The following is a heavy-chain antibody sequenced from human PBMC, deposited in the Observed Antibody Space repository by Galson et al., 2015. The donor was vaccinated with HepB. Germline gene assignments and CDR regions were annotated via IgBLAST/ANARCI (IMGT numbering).Heavy chain of an antibody. V-gene: IGHV1-69*13. CDR2: IIPIFGTA. CDR3: ARTHLCYTSCFTYYYYMDV. Sequence: QSGAEVKKPGASVKVSCKASGGTFSSYAISWVRQAPGQGLEWMGGIIPIFGTANYAQKFQGRVTITADESTSTAYIELSSLRSEDTAVYYCARTHLCYTSCFTYYYYMDVWGKGTTVTVSS. J-gene: IGHJ6*03. D-gene: IGHD2-2*02. CDR1: GGTFSSYA.